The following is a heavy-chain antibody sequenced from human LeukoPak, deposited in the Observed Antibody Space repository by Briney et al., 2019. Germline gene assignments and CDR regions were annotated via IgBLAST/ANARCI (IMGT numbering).Heavy chain of an antibody. V-gene: IGHV1-18*01. Sequence: ASVKVSCKASGYTFTTYGINWVRQAPGQGLEWMGWISTYDGGTNYAQKFRDRVTMLRDTSTSTAYMELRSLRSDDTAVYYCARGDSSGWYRVDYWGQGTLVTVSS. J-gene: IGHJ4*02. CDR3: ARGDSSGWYRVDY. CDR1: GYTFTTYG. CDR2: ISTYDGGT. D-gene: IGHD6-19*01.